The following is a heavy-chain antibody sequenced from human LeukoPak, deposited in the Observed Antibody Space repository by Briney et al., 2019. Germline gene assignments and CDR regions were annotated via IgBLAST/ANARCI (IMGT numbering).Heavy chain of an antibody. CDR3: ARMGVGAMGF. CDR1: GFTVSSNY. V-gene: IGHV3-53*01. J-gene: IGHJ4*02. D-gene: IGHD1-26*01. Sequence: PGGSLRLSCAASGFTVSSNYMSWVRQAPGKGLEWVSVVYSGGSTYYADSVKGRFTISRDNSKNILYLQMNSLRAEDTAVYYCARMGVGAMGFWGQGTLVTVSS. CDR2: VYSGGST.